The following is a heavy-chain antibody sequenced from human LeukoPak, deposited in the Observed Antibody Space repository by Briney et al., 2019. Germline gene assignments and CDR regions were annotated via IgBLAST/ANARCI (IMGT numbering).Heavy chain of an antibody. Sequence: GGSLRLSCAASGFTFSSYGMHWVRQAPGQGLEWVAVIWYDGSNKYYADSVKGRFTISRDNSKNTLYLQMNSLRAEDTAVYYCAKTLPYYDSSGETYYFDYWGQGTLVTVSS. CDR2: IWYDGSNK. CDR3: AKTLPYYDSSGETYYFDY. D-gene: IGHD3-22*01. CDR1: GFTFSSYG. V-gene: IGHV3-33*06. J-gene: IGHJ4*02.